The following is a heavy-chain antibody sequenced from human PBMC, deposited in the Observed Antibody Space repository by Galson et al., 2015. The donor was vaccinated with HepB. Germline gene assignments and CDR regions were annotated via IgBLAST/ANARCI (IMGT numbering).Heavy chain of an antibody. CDR1: GGTFSSYT. CDR2: IIPILGIA. CDR3: ARDVLKTKVPAGLNYYYYMDV. Sequence: SVKVSCKASGGTFSSYTISWVRQAPGQGLEWMGRIIPILGIANDAQKFQGRVTITADESTSTAYMELSSLRSEDTAVYYCARDVLKTKVPAGLNYYYYMDVWGKGTTVTVSS. V-gene: IGHV1-69*04. J-gene: IGHJ6*03. D-gene: IGHD2-2*01.